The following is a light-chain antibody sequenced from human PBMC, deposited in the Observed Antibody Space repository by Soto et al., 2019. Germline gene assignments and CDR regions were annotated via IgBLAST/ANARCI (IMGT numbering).Light chain of an antibody. CDR2: DAS. CDR1: QSISSW. CDR3: QQYNSYSEA. Sequence: DLQMTQSPSTLSASLGDRVTIXXRASQSISSWLAWYQQKPGKAPKIXIYDASSLESGVPSRFSGSGAGTEFTLTISSLQPDDFATYYCQQYNSYSEAFGQGTKVDIK. V-gene: IGKV1-5*01. J-gene: IGKJ1*01.